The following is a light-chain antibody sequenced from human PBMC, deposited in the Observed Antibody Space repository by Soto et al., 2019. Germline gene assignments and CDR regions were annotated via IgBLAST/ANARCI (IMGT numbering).Light chain of an antibody. V-gene: IGLV2-14*03. CDR1: SSDIGGYNY. J-gene: IGLJ1*01. Sequence: QSALTQPASVSGSPGQSITISCTGTSSDIGGYNYVSWYQLHPGKAPKLMIYDVSSRPSGVSNRFSGSKSGSTASLTISGLQAADDADYFCSSYTSRSTLYVFGTGTKLTVL. CDR2: DVS. CDR3: SSYTSRSTLYV.